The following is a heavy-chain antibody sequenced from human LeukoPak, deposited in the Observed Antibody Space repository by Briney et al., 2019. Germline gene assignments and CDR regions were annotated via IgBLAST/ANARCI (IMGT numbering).Heavy chain of an antibody. CDR2: ISTSGST. CDR3: ARQLGSSSAGWGY. Sequence: PSQTLSLTCAVSGGSISSGGYYWSWIRQPAGKGLEWIGRISTSGSTNYNPSLKSRVTISVDTSKNQFSLKLSSVTAADTAVYYCARQLGSSSAGWGYWGQGTLVTVFS. J-gene: IGHJ4*02. D-gene: IGHD6-13*01. V-gene: IGHV4-61*02. CDR1: GGSISSGGYY.